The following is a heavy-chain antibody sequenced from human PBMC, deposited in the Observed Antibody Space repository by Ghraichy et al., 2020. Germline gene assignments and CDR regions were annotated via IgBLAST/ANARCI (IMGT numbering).Heavy chain of an antibody. D-gene: IGHD6-13*01. Sequence: SCAASGFTFSSGAMSWVRQAPGKALEWVSGISGSGGSTYYADSVKGRFTISRDNSKNTLYLQMNNLRAEDTALYYCAKRAAGGTGYFDFWGQGTLVTVSS. CDR3: AKRAAGGTGYFDF. CDR1: GFTFSSGA. CDR2: ISGSGGST. J-gene: IGHJ4*02. V-gene: IGHV3-23*01.